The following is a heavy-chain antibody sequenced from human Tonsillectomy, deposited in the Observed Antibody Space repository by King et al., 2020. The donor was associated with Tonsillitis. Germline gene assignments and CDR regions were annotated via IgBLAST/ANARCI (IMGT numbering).Heavy chain of an antibody. CDR2: IIPILGIT. CDR3: ARDRGYTSGWDDASDI. CDR1: GGTFSSHP. J-gene: IGHJ3*02. Sequence: VQLVESGAEVKKPGSSMKVSCKASGGTFSSHPINWVRQAPGHGLEWMGRIIPILGITNYAQKFQDRLTITADRSTNTFNMELSSLTSEDTAVYYCARDRGYTSGWDDASDIWGQGTMVTVSS. V-gene: IGHV1-69*09. D-gene: IGHD6-19*01.